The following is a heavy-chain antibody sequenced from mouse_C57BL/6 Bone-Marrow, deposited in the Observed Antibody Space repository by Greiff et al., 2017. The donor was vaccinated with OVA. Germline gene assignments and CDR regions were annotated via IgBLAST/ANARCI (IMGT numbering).Heavy chain of an antibody. Sequence: DVKLVESEGGLVQPGSSMKLSCTASGFTFSDYYMAWVRQVPEKGLEWVANINSDGSSTYYLDSLKSRSIISRDKSKNILYLQMSSLKSEDTATYYCAREGGVAMDYWGQGTAVTVSS. CDR3: AREGGVAMDY. CDR1: GFTFSDYY. V-gene: IGHV5-16*01. J-gene: IGHJ4*01. CDR2: INSDGSST.